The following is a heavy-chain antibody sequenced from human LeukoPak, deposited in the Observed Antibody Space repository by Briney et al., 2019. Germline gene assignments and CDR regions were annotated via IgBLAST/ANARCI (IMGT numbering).Heavy chain of an antibody. D-gene: IGHD2-21*02. J-gene: IGHJ4*02. V-gene: IGHV4-39*07. Sequence: KTSETLSLTCTVSGGSISSSSYYWGWIRQPPGKGLEWIGSISYSGSTYYSPSLKSRVTMSVDTSRNQFSLRLSSVTAADTAVHYCARLYCGADCSIDYWGQGTLVTVSS. CDR3: ARLYCGADCSIDY. CDR1: GGSISSSSYY. CDR2: ISYSGST.